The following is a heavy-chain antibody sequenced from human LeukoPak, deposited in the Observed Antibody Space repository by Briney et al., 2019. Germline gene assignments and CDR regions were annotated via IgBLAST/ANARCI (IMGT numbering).Heavy chain of an antibody. D-gene: IGHD2-15*01. V-gene: IGHV4-4*07. CDR1: GGSISSYY. J-gene: IGHJ3*01. CDR2: IYTSGST. CDR3: ARVGGPVPAALEDAFDL. Sequence: PSETLSLTCTVSGGSISSYYWSWIRQPAGKGLEWIGRIYTSGSTNYNPSLKSRVTMSVDTSKNQFSLKLRSVTAADTALYYCARVGGPVPAALEDAFDLWGQGTLVTVSS.